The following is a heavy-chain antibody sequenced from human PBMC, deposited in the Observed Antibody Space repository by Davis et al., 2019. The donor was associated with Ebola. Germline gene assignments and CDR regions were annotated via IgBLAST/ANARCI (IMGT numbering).Heavy chain of an antibody. CDR2: IYYSGST. V-gene: IGHV4-61*01. CDR3: ARAQLGYYDSSGCYFGYYFDY. J-gene: IGHJ4*02. D-gene: IGHD3-22*01. Sequence: SETLSLTCTVSGGSVSSGSYYWSWIRQPPGKGLEWIGYIYYSGSTNYNPSLKSRVTISVDTSKNQFSLKLSSVTAADTAVYYCARAQLGYYDSSGCYFGYYFDYWGQGTLVTVSS. CDR1: GGSVSSGSYY.